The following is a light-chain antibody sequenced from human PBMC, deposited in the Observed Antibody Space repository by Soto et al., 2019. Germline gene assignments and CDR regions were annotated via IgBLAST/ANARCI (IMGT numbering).Light chain of an antibody. V-gene: IGKV1-39*01. CDR1: QTTASY. CDR2: AAS. Sequence: IQMTQSPSSLSASVGDRVTITCRASQTTASYLNWYQQKPGKAPKLLIRAASRLESGVPARFSGSGSGTDFKLTTSSLQTEYVATYYCQHSYNTPFPFGPGTKADV. CDR3: QHSYNTPFP. J-gene: IGKJ3*01.